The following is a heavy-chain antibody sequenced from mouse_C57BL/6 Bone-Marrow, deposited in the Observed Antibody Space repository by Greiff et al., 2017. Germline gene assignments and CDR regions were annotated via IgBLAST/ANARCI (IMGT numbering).Heavy chain of an antibody. CDR2: ISGGGGNT. J-gene: IGHJ2*01. V-gene: IGHV5-9*01. Sequence: DVKLVESGGGLVKPGGSLKLSCAASGFTFSSYTMSWVRQTPEKRLEWVATISGGGGNTYYPDSVKGRFTLSRDNAKNTLYLQMSSLRSEDTALYYCVYDGYFDYWGQGTTLTVSS. CDR3: VYDGYFDY. D-gene: IGHD2-3*01. CDR1: GFTFSSYT.